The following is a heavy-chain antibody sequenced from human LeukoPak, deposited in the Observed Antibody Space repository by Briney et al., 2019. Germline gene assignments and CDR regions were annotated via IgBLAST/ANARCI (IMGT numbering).Heavy chain of an antibody. Sequence: ASVKVSCRASGYMFTAYYIHWLRQAPGQGLEWMGFINPINDVTHYTHNFQGRVTVTSDTSISTVYMELSSLNSDDTALYYCARYSVDYGPWFPDYWGQGTLVTVSS. CDR1: GYMFTAYY. CDR2: INPINDVT. CDR3: ARYSVDYGPWFPDY. J-gene: IGHJ4*02. D-gene: IGHD4-17*01. V-gene: IGHV1-2*02.